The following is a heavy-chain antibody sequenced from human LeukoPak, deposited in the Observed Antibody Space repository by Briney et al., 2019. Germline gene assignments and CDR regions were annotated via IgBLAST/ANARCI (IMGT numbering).Heavy chain of an antibody. CDR2: IIPIFGTA. Sequence: ASVKVSCKASGGTFSSYAISWVRQAPGQGLEWMGGIIPIFGTANYAQKLQGRVTITADESTSTAYMELSSLRSEDTAVYYCARDSPPRPITMVRGVMLGAFDIWGQGTMVTVSS. V-gene: IGHV1-69*01. CDR3: ARDSPPRPITMVRGVMLGAFDI. J-gene: IGHJ3*02. D-gene: IGHD3-10*01. CDR1: GGTFSSYA.